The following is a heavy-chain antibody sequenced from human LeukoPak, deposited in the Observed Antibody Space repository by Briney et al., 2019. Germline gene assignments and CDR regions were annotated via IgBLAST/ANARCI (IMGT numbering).Heavy chain of an antibody. CDR1: GGSISSYY. CDR2: IYYSGST. CDR3: ARYYDILTGYKYYFDY. V-gene: IGHV4-59*01. J-gene: IGHJ4*02. Sequence: SETLSLTCTVSGGSISSYYWSWIRQPPGKGLEWIGYIYYSGSTNYNPSLKSRVTISVDTSKNQFSLKLSSVTAADTAVYCCARYYDILTGYKYYFDYWGQGTLVTVSS. D-gene: IGHD3-9*01.